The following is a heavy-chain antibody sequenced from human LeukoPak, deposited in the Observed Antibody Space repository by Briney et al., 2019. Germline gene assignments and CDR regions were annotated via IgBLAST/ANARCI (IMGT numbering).Heavy chain of an antibody. CDR1: GGSISSYY. Sequence: PSETLSLTCTVSGGSISSYYWSWIRQPPGKGLEWIGYIYYSGSTNYNPSLKSRVTISVDTSKNQFSLKLSSVTAADTAVYYCARGRDAYNFDYWGQGTLVTVSS. D-gene: IGHD5-24*01. CDR2: IYYSGST. J-gene: IGHJ4*02. V-gene: IGHV4-59*01. CDR3: ARGRDAYNFDY.